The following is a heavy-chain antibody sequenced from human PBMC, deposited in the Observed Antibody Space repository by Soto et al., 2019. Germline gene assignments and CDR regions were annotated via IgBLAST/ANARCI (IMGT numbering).Heavy chain of an antibody. J-gene: IGHJ4*02. CDR1: GYTFTSYY. CDR2: INPSGGST. CDR3: ARVGGLMGRGYYYYFDY. V-gene: IGHV1-46*01. D-gene: IGHD3-10*01. Sequence: GASVKVSCKASGYTFTSYYMHWVRQAPGQGLEWVGLINPSGGSTSYAQKFQGRVTMTRDTSTSTVYMELSSLRSEDTAVYHCARVGGLMGRGYYYYFDYWGQGALVTVSS.